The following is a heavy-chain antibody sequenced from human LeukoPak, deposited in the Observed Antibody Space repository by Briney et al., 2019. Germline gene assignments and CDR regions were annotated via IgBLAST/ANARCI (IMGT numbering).Heavy chain of an antibody. CDR1: GYTFTSYG. D-gene: IGHD1-26*01. J-gene: IGHJ4*02. CDR2: ISAYNGNT. Sequence: PLASVKVSCKASGYTFTSYGISWVRQAPGQGLEWMGWISAYNGNTNYAQKLQGRVTMTTDTSTSTAYMELRSLRSDDTAVYYCARLGALVGATPFDYWGQGTLVTVSS. CDR3: ARLGALVGATPFDY. V-gene: IGHV1-18*01.